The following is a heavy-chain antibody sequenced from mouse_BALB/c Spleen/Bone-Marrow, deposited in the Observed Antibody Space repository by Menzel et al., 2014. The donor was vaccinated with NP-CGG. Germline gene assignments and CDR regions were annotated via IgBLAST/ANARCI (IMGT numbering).Heavy chain of an antibody. CDR2: IDPANGNT. D-gene: IGHD2-1*01. CDR3: NGNYYAMDY. J-gene: IGHJ4*01. Sequence: VQREESGAELVKPGASAKLSCTASGFNVKDTYMQWVKQRPEQGLEWIGRIDPANGNTQYDPTFQGKATITTDTSSNTAYLQLSSLTSEDTAVYYCNGNYYAMDYWGQGTSVTVSS. CDR1: GFNVKDTY. V-gene: IGHV14-3*02.